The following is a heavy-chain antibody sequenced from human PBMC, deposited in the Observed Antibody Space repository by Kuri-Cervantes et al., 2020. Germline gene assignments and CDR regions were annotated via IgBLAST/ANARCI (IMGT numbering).Heavy chain of an antibody. Sequence: GSLRLSCAVYGGSFSGYYWSWIRQPPGKGLEWLGEINHSGSTTLKSRVTISVDTSKNQFSLKLSSVTAADTAVYYCARGYSYGHGGFYYYYYYMDVWGKGTTVTVSS. D-gene: IGHD5-18*01. CDR3: ARGYSYGHGGFYYYYYYMDV. V-gene: IGHV4-34*01. CDR2: INHSGST. CDR1: GGSFSGYY. J-gene: IGHJ6*03.